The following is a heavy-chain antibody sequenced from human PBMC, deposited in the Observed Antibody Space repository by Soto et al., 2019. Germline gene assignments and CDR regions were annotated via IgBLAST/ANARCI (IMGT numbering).Heavy chain of an antibody. CDR3: ARGSEPAYSSWYINGDF. CDR2: INAGNGNT. V-gene: IGHV1-3*01. D-gene: IGHD6-13*01. J-gene: IGHJ4*02. Sequence: QVHLVQSGAEVKKPGASVKISCKASGYTFTSYAIHWVRQAPGQRLEWMGWINAGNGNTKYSQKFQGRVTITGDTSATTAYMDVSSLRFEDTAVYYCARGSEPAYSSWYINGDFWGQGTLVTVSS. CDR1: GYTFTSYA.